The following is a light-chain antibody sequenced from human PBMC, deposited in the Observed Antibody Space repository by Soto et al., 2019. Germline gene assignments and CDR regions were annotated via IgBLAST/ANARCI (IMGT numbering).Light chain of an antibody. CDR3: QQYDNLPPGDT. CDR1: QDISNY. CDR2: DAS. J-gene: IGKJ3*01. V-gene: IGKV1-33*01. Sequence: GDRVTITCRASQDISNYLNWYQQKPGKAPKLLIYDASNLETGVPSRFSGSGSGTDFTFTISSLQPEDIATYYCQQYDNLPPGDTFGPGTKVDIK.